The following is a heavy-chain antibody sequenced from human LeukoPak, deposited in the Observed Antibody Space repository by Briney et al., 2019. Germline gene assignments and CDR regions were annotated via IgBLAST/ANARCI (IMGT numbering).Heavy chain of an antibody. J-gene: IGHJ5*02. CDR1: GFTFSSYA. CDR3: ARAGYCSGGSCDHNWFDP. D-gene: IGHD2-15*01. V-gene: IGHV3-30-3*01. CDR2: ISYDGSNK. Sequence: GGSLRLSCAVSGFTFSSYAMHWVRQAPGKGLEWVAVISYDGSNKYYADSVKGRFTISRDNSKNTLYLQMNSLRAEDTAVYYCARAGYCSGGSCDHNWFDPWGQGTLVTVSS.